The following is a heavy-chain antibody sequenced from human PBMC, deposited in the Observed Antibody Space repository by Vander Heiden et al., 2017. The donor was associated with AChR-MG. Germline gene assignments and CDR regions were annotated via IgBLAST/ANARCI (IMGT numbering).Heavy chain of an antibody. CDR1: AFSSSERF. CDR2: TRDKANSYTA. CDR3: VSYRVSSAGGSYYHYMDV. V-gene: IGHV3-72*01. Sequence: EVQLVESGGGLVQPGGSLRLSCAASAFSSSERFMEWARQLPGKGPEWVGRTRDKANSYTAEYAASVKGRFTISRDDSKNSLYLQMNSLKTEDTAVYYCVSYRVSSAGGSYYHYMDVWGKGTTVTVSS. D-gene: IGHD2-21*01. J-gene: IGHJ6*03.